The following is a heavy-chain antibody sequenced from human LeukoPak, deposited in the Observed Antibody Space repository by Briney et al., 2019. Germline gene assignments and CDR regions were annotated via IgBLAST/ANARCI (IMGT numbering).Heavy chain of an antibody. V-gene: IGHV4-59*08. J-gene: IGHJ6*02. CDR2: IYYSGST. Sequence: SETLSLTCTVSGGSISSYYWGWIRQPPGKGLEWIGYIYYSGSTNYNPSLKSRVTISVDTSKNQFSLKLSSVTAADTAVYYCARTSSSGWYVDGMDVWGQGTTVTVSS. D-gene: IGHD6-19*01. CDR1: GGSISSYY. CDR3: ARTSSSGWYVDGMDV.